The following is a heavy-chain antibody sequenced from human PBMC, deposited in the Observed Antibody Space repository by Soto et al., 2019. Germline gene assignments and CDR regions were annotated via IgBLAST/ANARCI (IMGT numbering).Heavy chain of an antibody. J-gene: IGHJ6*03. CDR2: IYSGGST. CDR1: GFTVSSNY. V-gene: IGHV3-66*01. CDR3: AGDGRPGPHYYYYYMDV. Sequence: GGSLRLSCAASGFTVSSNYMSWVRQAPGKGLEWVSVIYSGGSTYYADSVKGRFTISRDNSKNTLYLQMNSLRAEDTAVYYCAGDGRPGPHYYYYYMDVWGKGTTVTVSS. D-gene: IGHD1-1*01.